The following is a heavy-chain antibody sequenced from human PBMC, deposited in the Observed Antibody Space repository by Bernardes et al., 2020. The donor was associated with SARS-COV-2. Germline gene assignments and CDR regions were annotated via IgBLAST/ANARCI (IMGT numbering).Heavy chain of an antibody. V-gene: IGHV3-30-3*01. J-gene: IGHJ6*02. Sequence: GGSLRLSCAASGFTFSSYAMHWVRQAPGKGLEWVAVISYDGSNKYYADSVKGRFTISRDNSKNTLYLQMNSLRAEDTAVYYCARDLSSSSLNFFGRGGMEVWGQGNTVTVSS. CDR1: GFTFSSYA. CDR3: ARDLSSSSLNFFGRGGMEV. CDR2: ISYDGSNK. D-gene: IGHD6-6*01.